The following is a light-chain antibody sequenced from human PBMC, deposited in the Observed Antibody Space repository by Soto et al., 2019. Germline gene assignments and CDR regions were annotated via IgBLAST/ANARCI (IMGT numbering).Light chain of an antibody. Sequence: QSALTQPASVSGSPGQSITISCTGTSSDVGSYNLVSWYQQHPGKAPKLMIYEGNKRPSGVSDRFSGSKSANTASLTISGLQTEDEADYSNTFVFGTGTQLTVL. J-gene: IGLJ1*01. CDR2: EGN. CDR1: SSDVGSYNL. CDR3: TFV. V-gene: IGLV2-23*01.